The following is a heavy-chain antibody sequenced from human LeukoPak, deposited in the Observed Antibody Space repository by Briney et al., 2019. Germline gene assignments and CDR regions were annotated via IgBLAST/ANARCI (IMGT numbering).Heavy chain of an antibody. CDR3: AKGGYSGYESWFDP. CDR2: ISWNSGSV. D-gene: IGHD5-12*01. Sequence: GGSLRLSCAASGFIFDDYAMHWVRQAPGKGLEWVSGISWNSGSVAYADSVKGRFTISRDNAKNSLYLQMNSLRAEDTALYYCAKGGYSGYESWFDPWGQGTLVTVSS. CDR1: GFIFDDYA. J-gene: IGHJ5*02. V-gene: IGHV3-9*01.